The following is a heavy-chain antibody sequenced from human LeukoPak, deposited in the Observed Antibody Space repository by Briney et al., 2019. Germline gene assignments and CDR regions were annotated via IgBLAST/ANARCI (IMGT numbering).Heavy chain of an antibody. J-gene: IGHJ6*02. CDR3: SSGGGSSYYYYGMDV. CDR1: GYTFTSYD. V-gene: IGHV1-8*01. Sequence: GASVKVSCKASGYTFTSYDINWVRQATGQGLEWMGWMNPNSGNTGYAQKFQGRVTMTRNTSISTAYMELSGLRSEDTAVYYCSSGGGSSYYYYGMDVWGQGTTVTVSS. D-gene: IGHD2-15*01. CDR2: MNPNSGNT.